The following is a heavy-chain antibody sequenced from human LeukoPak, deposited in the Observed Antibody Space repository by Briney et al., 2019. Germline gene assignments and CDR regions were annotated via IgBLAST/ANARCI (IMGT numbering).Heavy chain of an antibody. D-gene: IGHD4-23*01. Sequence: SETLSLTCTVSGGSIRSNSDYWGWIRQPPGKGLEWIGSIFFGGSTSYNPSLRSRVTISVDMSKNQFSLEVRSVTATDTAVFFCARHKNYGGRDSFDIWGRGTMITVSS. CDR3: ARHKNYGGRDSFDI. CDR2: IFFGGST. CDR1: GGSIRSNSDY. V-gene: IGHV4-39*01. J-gene: IGHJ3*02.